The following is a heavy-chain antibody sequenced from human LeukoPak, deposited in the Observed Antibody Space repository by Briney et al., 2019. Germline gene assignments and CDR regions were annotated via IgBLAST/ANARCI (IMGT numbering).Heavy chain of an antibody. CDR2: ISGSGGST. V-gene: IGHV3-23*01. CDR1: GFTFSTFW. D-gene: IGHD3-9*01. J-gene: IGHJ4*02. Sequence: GGSLRLSCAGSGFTFSTFWMTWVRQAPGKGLEWVSAISGSGGSTYYADSVKGRFTISRDNSKNTLYLQMNSLRAEDTAVYYCAKDLEACYDILTGYIDYWGQGTLVTVSS. CDR3: AKDLEACYDILTGYIDY.